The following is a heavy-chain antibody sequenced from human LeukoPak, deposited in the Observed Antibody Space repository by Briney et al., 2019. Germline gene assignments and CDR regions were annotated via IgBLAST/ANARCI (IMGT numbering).Heavy chain of an antibody. V-gene: IGHV3-21*01. D-gene: IGHD1-26*01. J-gene: IGHJ3*02. CDR3: ARRGYSGSSGAFDI. CDR2: ISSSSSYI. Sequence: PGGSLRLACAASGFTLSSYSMNWVRQAPGKGLEWVSSISSSSSYIYYADSVKGRFTISRDNAKNSLYLQRNSLRAEDTAVYYCARRGYSGSSGAFDIWGQGTMVTVSS. CDR1: GFTLSSYS.